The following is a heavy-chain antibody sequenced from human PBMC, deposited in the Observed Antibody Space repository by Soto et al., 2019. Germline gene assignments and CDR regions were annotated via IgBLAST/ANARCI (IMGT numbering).Heavy chain of an antibody. D-gene: IGHD3-3*01. J-gene: IGHJ6*03. V-gene: IGHV5-51*01. CDR3: AKPEVLANSHPFILERSPPAYYYYYYMDV. CDR2: IYPGDSDT. CDR1: GESVTSYW. Sequence: GEALKISCEGCGESVTSYWSGWVRQMPGKGLEWMGIIYPGDSDTRYSPSFQGQVTISADKSISTLYLQMNSLKAEDTAIYYCAKPEVLANSHPFILERSPPAYYYYYYMDVWGKGTAVTVSS.